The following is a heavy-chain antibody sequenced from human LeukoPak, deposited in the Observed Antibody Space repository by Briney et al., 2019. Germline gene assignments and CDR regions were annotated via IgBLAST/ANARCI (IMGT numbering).Heavy chain of an antibody. V-gene: IGHV3-21*05. D-gene: IGHD5-12*01. CDR1: GFTFRSYA. CDR2: MSSDSSFI. CDR3: ARGEVATTYYYGMDV. J-gene: IGHJ6*02. Sequence: GGSLRLSCVASGFTFRSYAMNWVRQAPGKGLEWVSYMSSDSSFINYADSVMGRFTISRDNAKNSLFLQMDSPRADDTAVYYCARGEVATTYYYGMDVWGQGTTVTVSS.